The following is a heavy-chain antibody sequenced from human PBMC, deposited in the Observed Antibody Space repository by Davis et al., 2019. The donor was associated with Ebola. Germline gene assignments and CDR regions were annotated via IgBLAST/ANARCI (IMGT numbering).Heavy chain of an antibody. CDR1: GFTFSSYS. V-gene: IGHV3-21*01. J-gene: IGHJ6*02. CDR3: ARDGKRDFWRSYTMDV. Sequence: GSLRLSCAASGFTFSSYSMNWVRQAPGKGLEWVSSISSSSSYIYYADSVKGRFTISRDNAKNSLYLQMNSLRAEDTAVYYCARDGKRDFWRSYTMDVWGQGTTVTVSS. D-gene: IGHD3-3*01. CDR2: ISSSSSYI.